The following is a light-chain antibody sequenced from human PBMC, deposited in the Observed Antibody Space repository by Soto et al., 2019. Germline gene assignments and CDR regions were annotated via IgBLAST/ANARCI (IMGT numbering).Light chain of an antibody. V-gene: IGLV3-21*04. CDR1: HIGSKS. CDR3: QVWDGSSDAVV. CDR2: YDS. J-gene: IGLJ2*01. Sequence: SYELTQPPSVSVAPGETARITCGGNHIGSKSVHWYQQMPGQAPVLVIYYDSDRPSGIPVRFSGSNSENTATLTINRVEAGDEADYFCQVWDGSSDAVVFGGGTQLTVL.